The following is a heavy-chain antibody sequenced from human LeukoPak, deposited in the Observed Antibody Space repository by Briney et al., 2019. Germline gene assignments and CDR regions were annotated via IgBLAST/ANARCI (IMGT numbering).Heavy chain of an antibody. CDR3: AEFLSDYYDSSGCDY. J-gene: IGHJ4*02. V-gene: IGHV3-23*01. D-gene: IGHD3-22*01. CDR1: RFTFSNYA. Sequence: GGSLRLSCAASRFTFSNYAMSWVRQAPGKGLEWVSAIGGNGGSTYYADSVKGRFTISRDNSKDTLYLQMNSLRAEDTAVYYCAEFLSDYYDSSGCDYWGQGTLVTVSS. CDR2: IGGNGGST.